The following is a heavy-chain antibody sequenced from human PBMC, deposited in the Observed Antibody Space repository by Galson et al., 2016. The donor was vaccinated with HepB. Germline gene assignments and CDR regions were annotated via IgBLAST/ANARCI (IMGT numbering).Heavy chain of an antibody. J-gene: IGHJ6*02. CDR1: GYTFTSYG. Sequence: SVKVSCKASGYTFTSYGINWVRQAPGQGLEWMGWISAYNSNTNYEQKLQGRVTMTKDTSTSTAYMELRSLRSDDTAVYYCARAPPMWVRGDEYGMDVWGQGATVTVSS. CDR2: ISAYNSNT. D-gene: IGHD3-10*02. CDR3: ARAPPMWVRGDEYGMDV. V-gene: IGHV1-18*04.